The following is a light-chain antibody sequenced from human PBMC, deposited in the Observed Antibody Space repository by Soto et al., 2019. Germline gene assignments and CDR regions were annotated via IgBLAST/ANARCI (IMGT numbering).Light chain of an antibody. CDR1: SSDVGGYNY. V-gene: IGLV2-14*01. Sequence: QSALTQPASVSGSPGQSITISCTGTSSDVGGYNYVSWYQQHPGKAPKLMIYEVSNRPSGVSNRFSGSKSGNTASLTISGLQAEDEAEYYCSSYTSNSTPYVFGTGTKVTVL. J-gene: IGLJ1*01. CDR3: SSYTSNSTPYV. CDR2: EVS.